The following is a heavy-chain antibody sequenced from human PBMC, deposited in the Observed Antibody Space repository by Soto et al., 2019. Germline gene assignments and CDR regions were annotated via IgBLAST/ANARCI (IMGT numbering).Heavy chain of an antibody. V-gene: IGHV1-8*01. J-gene: IGHJ4*02. CDR3: ARFAALHYDYIWGSYQFDY. CDR2: MNPNSGNT. D-gene: IGHD3-16*02. CDR1: GYTFTSYD. Sequence: QVQLVQSGAEVKKPGASVKVSCKASGYTFTSYDINWVRQATGQGLEWMGWMNPNSGNTGYAQKFQDRVTMTRNTSISTAYMELSSLRSEDTAVYYCARFAALHYDYIWGSYQFDYWGQGTLVTVSS.